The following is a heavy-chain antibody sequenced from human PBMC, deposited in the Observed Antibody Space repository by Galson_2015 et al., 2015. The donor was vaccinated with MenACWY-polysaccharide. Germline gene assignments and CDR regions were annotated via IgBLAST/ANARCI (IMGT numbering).Heavy chain of an antibody. V-gene: IGHV1-8*01. D-gene: IGHD3-10*01. CDR2: MNTNSGNS. Sequence: SVKVSCKASGYTFTNYDINWVRQAPGQGLEWMAWMNTNSGNSGYAQKFHGRVTLTKDTSINTAYLELSSLRSEDTAMYYCARTFGDFDYWGQGTLVTASS. CDR1: GYTFTNYD. J-gene: IGHJ4*02. CDR3: ARTFGDFDY.